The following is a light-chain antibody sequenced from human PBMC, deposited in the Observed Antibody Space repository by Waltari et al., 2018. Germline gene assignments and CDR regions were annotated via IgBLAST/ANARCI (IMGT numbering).Light chain of an antibody. CDR2: KAS. J-gene: IGKJ1*01. CDR1: QSISSL. Sequence: DIQMTQSPSSLSASVGSIATITCQARQSISSLFAWYQQTPGKAPKPLFFKASSLESVLSSWFSGSGSAKYFLTTISLLEHEDFATYYCQKYNSEPWTFGQGTKVEIK. CDR3: QKYNSEPWT. V-gene: IGKV1-5*03.